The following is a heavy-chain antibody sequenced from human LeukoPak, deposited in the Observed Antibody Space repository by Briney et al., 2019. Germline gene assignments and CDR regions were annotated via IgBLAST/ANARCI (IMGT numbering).Heavy chain of an antibody. J-gene: IGHJ4*02. D-gene: IGHD6-13*01. Sequence: PSETLSLTCTVSGGSISSGDYYWRWLRQPPGKGLEWIGYIHYTGSTYYIPSLKSRVTISVDTSKNQFSLKLTSVTAADTAVYYCARDSSSWGGFDYWGQGTLVTVSS. CDR2: IHYTGST. V-gene: IGHV4-30-4*08. CDR1: GGSISSGDYY. CDR3: ARDSSSWGGFDY.